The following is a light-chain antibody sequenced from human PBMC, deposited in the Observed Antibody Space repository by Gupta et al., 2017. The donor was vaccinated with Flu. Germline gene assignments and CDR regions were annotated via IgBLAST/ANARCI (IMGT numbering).Light chain of an antibody. CDR1: SSDVGGYNY. CDR3: SSYAGSNNWV. V-gene: IGLV2-8*01. CDR2: QVS. Sequence: SVTISCTGTSSDVGGYNYVSGYQQHPDNPPQVIIYQVSKRPSGVPDRFSGSKSGNTASLTVSGLQGEDEADYYCSSYAGSNNWVFGGGTELTVL. J-gene: IGLJ3*02.